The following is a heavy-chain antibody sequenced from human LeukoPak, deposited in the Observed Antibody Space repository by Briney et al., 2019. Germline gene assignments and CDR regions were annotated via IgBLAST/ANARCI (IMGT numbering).Heavy chain of an antibody. V-gene: IGHV3-21*01. Sequence: PGGSLRLSCAASGFTFSSYSMNWVRQAPGKGLEWVSSISSSSSYIYYADSVKGRFTISRDNAMNSLYLQMNSLRAEDTAVYYCARDRLLWFGDRDWGQGTLVTVSS. J-gene: IGHJ4*02. CDR1: GFTFSSYS. CDR3: ARDRLLWFGDRD. CDR2: ISSSSSYI. D-gene: IGHD3-10*01.